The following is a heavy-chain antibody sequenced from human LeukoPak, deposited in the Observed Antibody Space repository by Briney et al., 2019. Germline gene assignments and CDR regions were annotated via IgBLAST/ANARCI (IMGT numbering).Heavy chain of an antibody. V-gene: IGHV3-74*01. D-gene: IGHD3-16*01. Sequence: GGSLRLSCAASGFTFSSYWMHWVRQGPGKGLVWVSRINTDGSSTSYADSVKGRFTISRDNAKNSLYLQMNSLRAEDTAVYFCARDQNGGNSPNYYFDFWGKEPLVPFSS. CDR2: INTDGSST. CDR3: ARDQNGGNSPNYYFDF. CDR1: GFTFSSYW. J-gene: IGHJ4*02.